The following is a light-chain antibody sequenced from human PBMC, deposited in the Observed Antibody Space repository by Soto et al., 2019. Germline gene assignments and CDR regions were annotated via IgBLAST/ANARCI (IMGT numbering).Light chain of an antibody. V-gene: IGKV3-11*01. Sequence: EIVMTQSPATLSVSPGERATLSCWASQSVNSNLAWYQQKLGQAPRLLISDASNRATGIPARFSGSGSGTDITLTISSLEPEDFAVYYCQQRSNWPITFGQGTRLEIK. CDR1: QSVNSN. CDR2: DAS. CDR3: QQRSNWPIT. J-gene: IGKJ5*01.